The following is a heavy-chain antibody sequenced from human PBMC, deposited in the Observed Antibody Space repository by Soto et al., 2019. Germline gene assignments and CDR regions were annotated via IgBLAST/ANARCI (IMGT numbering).Heavy chain of an antibody. J-gene: IGHJ4*02. Sequence: GGSLRLSCAASGFTFNSYWIHWVRQAPGEGLVWVSRINGDGSTTNYADSVKGRLASSRDNAKNTLYLQMNSLRAEDTAVYYCARGGSGAFYLDSWGQGTLVTVSS. CDR3: ARGGSGAFYLDS. CDR2: INGDGSTT. V-gene: IGHV3-74*01. D-gene: IGHD3-10*01. CDR1: GFTFNSYW.